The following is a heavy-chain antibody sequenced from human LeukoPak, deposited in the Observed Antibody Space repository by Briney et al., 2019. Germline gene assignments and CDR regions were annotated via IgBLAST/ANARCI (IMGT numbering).Heavy chain of an antibody. Sequence: GGSLRLSCAASGFTFSSYSMNWVRQAPGKGLEWVSSISSSSSYIYYADSVKGRFTIARDHAKNSLYLQINSLRAEDTAVYYCARDRYSPYSSGWDLFDYWGQGTLVTVSS. V-gene: IGHV3-21*01. CDR3: ARDRYSPYSSGWDLFDY. D-gene: IGHD6-19*01. J-gene: IGHJ4*02. CDR1: GFTFSSYS. CDR2: ISSSSSYI.